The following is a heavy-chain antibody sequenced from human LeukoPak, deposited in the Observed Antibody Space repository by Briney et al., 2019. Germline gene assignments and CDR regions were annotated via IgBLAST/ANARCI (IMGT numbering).Heavy chain of an antibody. CDR1: GFTFSSYG. D-gene: IGHD3-10*01. J-gene: IGHJ4*02. V-gene: IGHV3-33*06. CDR3: AKVADYYGSGSYYTQ. Sequence: PGGSLRLSCAASGFTFSSYGMHWVRQAPGKGLEWVAIMWYDGSNKYYTDSVKGRFTISRDNSKNTLYLQMNSLRAEDTAVYYCAKVADYYGSGSYYTQWGQGTLVTVSS. CDR2: MWYDGSNK.